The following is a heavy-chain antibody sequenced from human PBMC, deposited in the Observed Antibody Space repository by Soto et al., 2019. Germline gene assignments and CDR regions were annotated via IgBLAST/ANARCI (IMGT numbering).Heavy chain of an antibody. CDR1: GGSISSYY. J-gene: IGHJ4*02. D-gene: IGHD3-10*01. V-gene: IGHV4-59*08. Sequence: SETLSLTCTVSGGSISSYYWRWIRPPPGKGLEWIGYIYYSGSTNYNPSLKSRVTISVDTSKNQFSLKLNSMTAADTAVYYCARHNYGSGSTYFDYWGQGTLVTVSS. CDR3: ARHNYGSGSTYFDY. CDR2: IYYSGST.